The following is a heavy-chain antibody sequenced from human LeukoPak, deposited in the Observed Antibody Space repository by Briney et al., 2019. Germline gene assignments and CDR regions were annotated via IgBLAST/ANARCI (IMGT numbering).Heavy chain of an antibody. CDR1: GYTFTDYY. Sequence: ASVKVSCKASGYTFTDYYIHWVRQAPGQGLEWMGWINPNSGDTKYAQKFQGWVTMTRDTSISTAYMELSRLRSDDSAVYYCARVPGRGIYRGYSYGFDYWGQGTLVTVSS. CDR3: ARVPGRGIYRGYSYGFDY. V-gene: IGHV1-2*04. D-gene: IGHD5-18*01. CDR2: INPNSGDT. J-gene: IGHJ4*02.